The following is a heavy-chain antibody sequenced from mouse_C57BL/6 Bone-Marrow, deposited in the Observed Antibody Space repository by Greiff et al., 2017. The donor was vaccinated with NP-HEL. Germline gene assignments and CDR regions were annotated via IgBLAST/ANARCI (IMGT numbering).Heavy chain of an antibody. J-gene: IGHJ2*01. CDR3: ARGAVVAPFDY. D-gene: IGHD1-1*01. V-gene: IGHV5-16*01. Sequence: EVQLVESEGGLVQPGSSMKLSCTASGFTFSDYYMAWVRQVPEKGLEWVANINYDGSSTYYLDSLKSRFIISRDNAKNILYLQMSSLKSEDTATYYCARGAVVAPFDYWGQGTTLTVSS. CDR1: GFTFSDYY. CDR2: INYDGSST.